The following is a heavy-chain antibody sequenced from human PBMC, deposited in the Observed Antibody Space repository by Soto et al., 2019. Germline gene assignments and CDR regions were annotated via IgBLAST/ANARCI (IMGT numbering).Heavy chain of an antibody. J-gene: IGHJ4*01. CDR1: GFTFSSYW. CDR3: ARAARLHPFDY. Sequence: GGSLRLSCAASGFTFSSYWMSWVRQAPGKGLEWVANIKQDGSEKYYVDSVKGRFTISRDNAKNSLYLQMNSLRAEDAAVYYGARAARLHPFDYWGQGTLVTVSS. CDR2: IKQDGSEK. V-gene: IGHV3-7*03.